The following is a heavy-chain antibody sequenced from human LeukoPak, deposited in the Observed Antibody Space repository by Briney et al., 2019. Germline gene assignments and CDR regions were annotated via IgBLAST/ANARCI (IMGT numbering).Heavy chain of an antibody. CDR2: MNPNSGNT. CDR3: ASSPLLGSRITLVD. Sequence: GASVKVSCKASGYTFTSYDINWVRQATGQGLEWMGWMNPNSGNTGYAQKFQGRVTITADKSTSTAYMELSSLRSEDTAVYYCASSPLLGSRITLVDWGQGTLVTVSS. V-gene: IGHV1-8*01. CDR1: GYTFTSYD. D-gene: IGHD3-10*01. J-gene: IGHJ4*02.